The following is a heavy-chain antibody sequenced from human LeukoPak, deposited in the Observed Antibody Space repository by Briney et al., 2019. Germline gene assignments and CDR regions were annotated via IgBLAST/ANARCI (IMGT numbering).Heavy chain of an antibody. CDR1: GFTFSSYG. Sequence: GGSLRLSCAASGFTFSSYGMHWVRQAPGEGLEWVADISYDGINKYYADSVKGRFTISRDNSKNTLYLQMNSLRAEDTAVYYCAKVPKLPSISMIRGVRVPYYMDVWGRGTTVTISS. D-gene: IGHD3-10*01. CDR2: ISYDGINK. CDR3: AKVPKLPSISMIRGVRVPYYMDV. V-gene: IGHV3-30*18. J-gene: IGHJ6*03.